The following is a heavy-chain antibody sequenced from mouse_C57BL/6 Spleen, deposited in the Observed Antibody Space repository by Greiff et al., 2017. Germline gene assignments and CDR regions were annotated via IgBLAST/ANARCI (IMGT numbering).Heavy chain of an antibody. CDR1: GYSFTGYY. D-gene: IGHD4-1*01. CDR3: ARTGPYYFDY. Sequence: EVQLVESGPELVKPGASVKISCKASGYSFTGYYMNWVKQSPEKSLEWIGEINPSTGGTTYNQKFKAKATLTVDKSSSTAYMQLKSLTSEDSAVYYCARTGPYYFDYWGQGTTLTVSS. CDR2: INPSTGGT. V-gene: IGHV1-42*01. J-gene: IGHJ2*01.